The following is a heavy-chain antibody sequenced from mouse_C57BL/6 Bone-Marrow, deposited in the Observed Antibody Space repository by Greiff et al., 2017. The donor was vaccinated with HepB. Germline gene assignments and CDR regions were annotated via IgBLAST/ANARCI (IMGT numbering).Heavy chain of an antibody. CDR2: IYPRSGNT. Sequence: QVHVKQSGAELARPGASVKLSCKASGYTFTSYGISWVKQRTGQGLEWIGEIYPRSGNTYYNEKFKGKATLTADKSSSTAYMELRSLTSEDSAVYFCARRTYDYDHYYAMDYWGQGTSVTVSS. CDR1: GYTFTSYG. J-gene: IGHJ4*01. CDR3: ARRTYDYDHYYAMDY. V-gene: IGHV1-81*01. D-gene: IGHD2-4*01.